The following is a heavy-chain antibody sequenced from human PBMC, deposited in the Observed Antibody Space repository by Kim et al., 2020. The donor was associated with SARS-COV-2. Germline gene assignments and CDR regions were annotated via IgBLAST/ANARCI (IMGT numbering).Heavy chain of an antibody. CDR1: GFTFSSYA. J-gene: IGHJ4*02. CDR2: ISGSGGST. V-gene: IGHV3-23*01. Sequence: GGSLRLSCAASGFTFSSYAMSWVRQAPGKGLEWVSAISGSGGSTYYADSVKGRFTISRDNSKNTLYLQMNSLRAEDTAVYYCAKGGEAGGRLTFVTPNTPAFDYWGQGTLVTVSS. D-gene: IGHD3-10*01. CDR3: AKGGEAGGRLTFVTPNTPAFDY.